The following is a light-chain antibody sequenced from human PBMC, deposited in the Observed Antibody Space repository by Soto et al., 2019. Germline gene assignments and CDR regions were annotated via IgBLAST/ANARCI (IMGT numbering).Light chain of an antibody. CDR1: QTISSW. V-gene: IGKV1-5*01. Sequence: DIQMTQSPSTLSGSVGDRVTITCRASQTISSWLALYQQKPGKAPNLLIYDGSSLESGVPSRFSGRESGTEFTLTISSLQPDDFATYYCQQYYSYSTFGQGTKVDIK. J-gene: IGKJ1*01. CDR3: QQYYSYST. CDR2: DGS.